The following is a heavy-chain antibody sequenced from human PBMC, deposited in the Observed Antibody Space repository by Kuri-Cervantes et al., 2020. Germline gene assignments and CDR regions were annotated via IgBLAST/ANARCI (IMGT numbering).Heavy chain of an antibody. Sequence: GGSLRLSCAASGFTFSSYWMSWVRQAPGKGLEWVANIKQDGSEKYYVDSVKGRFTISRDNAKNSLYLQMNSLRAEDTAVYYCATKNCSGGSCYLYYFDYWGQGTRVTGCS. CDR1: GFTFSSYW. D-gene: IGHD2-15*01. V-gene: IGHV3-7*01. CDR3: ATKNCSGGSCYLYYFDY. CDR2: IKQDGSEK. J-gene: IGHJ4*02.